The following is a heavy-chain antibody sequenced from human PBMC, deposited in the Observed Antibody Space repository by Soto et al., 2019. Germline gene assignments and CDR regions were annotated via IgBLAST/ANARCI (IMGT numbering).Heavy chain of an antibody. CDR1: GYTFXDHY. Sequence: PGGSLRLSCSASGYTFXDHYMDGVRQAPGKGLEWVGRTRNKANSYTTEYAASVKGRFTISRDDSKNSLYLQMNSLKTEDTAVYYCARGYDSSGNDAFDIWGQGTMVTVSS. CDR3: ARGYDSSGNDAFDI. CDR2: TRNKANSYTT. D-gene: IGHD3-22*01. J-gene: IGHJ3*02. V-gene: IGHV3-72*01.